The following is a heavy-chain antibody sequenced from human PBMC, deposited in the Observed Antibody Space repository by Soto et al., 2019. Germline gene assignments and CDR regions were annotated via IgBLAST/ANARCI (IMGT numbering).Heavy chain of an antibody. D-gene: IGHD2-15*01. CDR3: AKAQGHCSGDSCYSRLDF. CDR1: GFTFTSHA. J-gene: IGHJ4*02. Sequence: EVQLLESGGGLVQPGGSLRLSCAASGFTFTSHAMTWVRQAPGRGLEWVSTITGRGSSTFYAASVKGPFTIARDNSNNTLYLKISSLRVWQPGIYYCAKAQGHCSGDSCYSRLDFRGQGTPVTVSS. V-gene: IGHV3-23*01. CDR2: ITGRGSST.